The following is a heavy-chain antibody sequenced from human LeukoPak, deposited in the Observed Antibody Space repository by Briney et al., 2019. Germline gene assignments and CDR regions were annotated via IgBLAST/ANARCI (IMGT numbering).Heavy chain of an antibody. CDR3: AKFEIHCGGDCPDDY. D-gene: IGHD2-21*02. CDR1: GFIFSPYA. Sequence: GGSLRLSCAASGFIFSPYAMSWVRQAPGKGLEWVAGIAGGDDRFYADSVKGRFTISRDNSKNTLYLQMNSLRAEDTAVYYCAKFEIHCGGDCPDDYWGQGTLVTVSS. J-gene: IGHJ4*02. CDR2: IAGGDDR. V-gene: IGHV3-23*01.